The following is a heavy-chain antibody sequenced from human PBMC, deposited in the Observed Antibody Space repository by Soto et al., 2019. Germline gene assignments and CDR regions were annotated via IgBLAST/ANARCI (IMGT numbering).Heavy chain of an antibody. V-gene: IGHV1-69*12. D-gene: IGHD3-10*01. CDR2: IIPIFGTA. Sequence: QVQLVQSGAEVKKPGSSVKVSCKASGGTFSSYAISWVRQAPGQGREWMGGIIPIFGTANYAQKFQGRVTITADESTSTAYMELSSLRSEDTAVYYCARWEVTMVRGVDWFDPWGQGTLVTVSS. CDR1: GGTFSSYA. CDR3: ARWEVTMVRGVDWFDP. J-gene: IGHJ5*02.